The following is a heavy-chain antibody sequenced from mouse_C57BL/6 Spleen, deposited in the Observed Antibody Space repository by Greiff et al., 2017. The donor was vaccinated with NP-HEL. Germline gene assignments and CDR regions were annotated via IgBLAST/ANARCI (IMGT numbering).Heavy chain of an antibody. CDR2: IYPGDGDT. CDR3: ARWLLPLYYFDY. Sequence: LQESGPELVKPGASVKISCKASGYAFSSSWMNWVKQRPGKGLEWIGRIYPGDGDTNYNGKFKGKATLTADKSSSTAYMQLSSLTSEDSAVYFCARWLLPLYYFDYWGQGTTLTVSS. J-gene: IGHJ2*01. CDR1: GYAFSSSW. D-gene: IGHD2-3*01. V-gene: IGHV1-82*01.